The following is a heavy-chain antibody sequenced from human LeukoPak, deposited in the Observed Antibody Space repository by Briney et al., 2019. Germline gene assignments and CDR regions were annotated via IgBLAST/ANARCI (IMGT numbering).Heavy chain of an antibody. CDR3: ARELNYGDPFY. V-gene: IGHV3-74*01. Sequence: PGGSLRLSCAASGFTFSSYWMHWVRQAPGKGLVWVSRINSDGSSTRYADSVKGRFTISRDNAKNTLYLQMNSPRAEDTAVYYCARELNYGDPFYWGQGTLVTVSS. D-gene: IGHD4-17*01. CDR2: INSDGSST. CDR1: GFTFSSYW. J-gene: IGHJ4*02.